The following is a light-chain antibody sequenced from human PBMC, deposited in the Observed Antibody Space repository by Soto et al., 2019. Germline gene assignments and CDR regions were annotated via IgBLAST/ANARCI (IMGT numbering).Light chain of an antibody. Sequence: EVVLTQSPVTLSLSPGERATLSCRASQSFRGLLAWYQQKPGQAPRLLIYGASTRATGIPDRFSGSGSGTDFTLTISRLEAEDFAVYHCQQYISTPWSFGQGTKVEIK. CDR2: GAS. J-gene: IGKJ1*01. CDR3: QQYISTPWS. CDR1: QSFRGL. V-gene: IGKV3-20*01.